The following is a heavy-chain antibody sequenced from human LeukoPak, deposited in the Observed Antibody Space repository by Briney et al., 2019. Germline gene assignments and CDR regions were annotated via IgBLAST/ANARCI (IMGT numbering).Heavy chain of an antibody. CDR1: GGSFSGYY. J-gene: IGHJ4*02. V-gene: IGHV4-34*01. Sequence: SETLSLTCAVYGGSFSGYYWSWIRQPPGKGLQWIGNIYHSGSTYYNPSLKSRVTISVDTSKNHFSLKLSSVTAADTAVYYCARSGSAPGYRSPHFDYWGQGILVTVSS. CDR2: IYHSGST. D-gene: IGHD3-9*01. CDR3: ARSGSAPGYRSPHFDY.